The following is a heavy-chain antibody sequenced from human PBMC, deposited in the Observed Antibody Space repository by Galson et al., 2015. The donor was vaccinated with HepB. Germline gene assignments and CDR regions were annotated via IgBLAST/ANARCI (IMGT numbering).Heavy chain of an antibody. CDR2: ISSSSSYT. V-gene: IGHV3-11*06. D-gene: IGHD3-22*01. J-gene: IGHJ4*02. Sequence: SLRLSCAASGFTFSDYYMSWIRQAPGKGLEWVSYISSSSSYTNYADSVKGRFTISRDNAKNSLYLQMNSLRAEDTAVYYCASVSDSSGYYFFDYWGQGTLVTVSS. CDR3: ASVSDSSGYYFFDY. CDR1: GFTFSDYY.